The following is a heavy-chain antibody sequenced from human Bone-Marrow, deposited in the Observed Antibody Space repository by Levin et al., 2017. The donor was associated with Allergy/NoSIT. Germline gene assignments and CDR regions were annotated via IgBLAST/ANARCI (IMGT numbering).Heavy chain of an antibody. D-gene: IGHD3-3*01. Sequence: GGSLRLSCVGSGFTFDDYAMHWVRQAPGKGLEWVSGISWNSGSIGYADSVKGRFTISRDNAKNSLYLQMNSLRPEDTAFYYCAKDTIFELGNRREGVFEVWGHGTMVIVSS. V-gene: IGHV3-9*01. J-gene: IGHJ3*01. CDR1: GFTFDDYA. CDR3: AKDTIFELGNRREGVFEV. CDR2: ISWNSGSI.